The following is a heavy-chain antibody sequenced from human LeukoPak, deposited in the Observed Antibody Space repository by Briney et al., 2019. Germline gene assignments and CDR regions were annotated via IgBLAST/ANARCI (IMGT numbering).Heavy chain of an antibody. Sequence: PSETLSLTCTVSGGSISSYYWSWIRQSPGKGLEWIGYIYYSGSTDYNPSLKSQVTISIDTSKNQFSLKLRSVTAADTAVYYCARTRGYSYGYRSFNIWGQGTMVTVSS. J-gene: IGHJ3*02. D-gene: IGHD5-18*01. CDR3: ARTRGYSYGYRSFNI. CDR1: GGSISSYY. V-gene: IGHV4-59*08. CDR2: IYYSGST.